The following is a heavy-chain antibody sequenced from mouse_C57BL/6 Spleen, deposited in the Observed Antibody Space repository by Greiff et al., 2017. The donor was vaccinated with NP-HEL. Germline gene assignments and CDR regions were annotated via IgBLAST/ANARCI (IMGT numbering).Heavy chain of an antibody. CDR2: TNPTNGRT. D-gene: IGHD1-1*01. CDR3: ARIKKIVATYFDY. J-gene: IGHJ2*01. Sequence: QVQLQQPGADLVKAGASVKMSCKASGYTFTSYWMHWVKQRLGQGLEWFAETNPTNGRTYYNEKFKSKATLTVDKSSSTAYMQLSGPTFEDSAVYYGARIKKIVATYFDYWGQGTTLTVSS. CDR1: GYTFTSYW. V-gene: IGHV1S81*02.